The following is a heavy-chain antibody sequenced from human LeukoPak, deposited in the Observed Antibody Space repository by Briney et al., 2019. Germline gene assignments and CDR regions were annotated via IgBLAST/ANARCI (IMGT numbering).Heavy chain of an antibody. J-gene: IGHJ4*02. D-gene: IGHD1-26*01. V-gene: IGHV3-15*01. CDR2: IKSKTDGGTT. CDR3: TTGAPRAYSGSYSNC. Sequence: GGSLRLSCAASGLTFSRYAMSWARQAPGKGLEWVGRIKSKTDGGTTDYAAPVKGRFTISRDDSQNTLYLQMNSLKTEDTAVYYCTTGAPRAYSGSYSNCWGQGTLVTVSS. CDR1: GLTFSRYA.